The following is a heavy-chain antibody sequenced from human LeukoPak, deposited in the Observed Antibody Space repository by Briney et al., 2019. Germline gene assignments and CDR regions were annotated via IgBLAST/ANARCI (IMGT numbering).Heavy chain of an antibody. CDR1: GFTVSSNY. V-gene: IGHV3-66*01. CDR3: ARVADSSSWYEVDY. J-gene: IGHJ4*02. CDR2: IYSGGST. Sequence: GGSLRLSCAASGFTVSSNYMSWVRQAPGKGLEWVSVIYSGGSTYYADSVKGRFTISRDNSKNTLYLQMNSLRAEDTAVYYCARVADSSSWYEVDYWGQGTLVTVSS. D-gene: IGHD6-13*01.